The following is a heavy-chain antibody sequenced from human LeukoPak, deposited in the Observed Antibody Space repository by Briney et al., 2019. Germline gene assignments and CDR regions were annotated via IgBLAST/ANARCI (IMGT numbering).Heavy chain of an antibody. D-gene: IGHD4/OR15-4a*01. Sequence: GESLKISGKGSGYSFPSYWIGWVRQMPGKGLEWMGMIYPGDSDTKYSPSFQGQVTISADKSINTAYLQWSSLKASDTATYYCARGRTDYKTSTWFDPWGQGTLVIVSS. V-gene: IGHV5-51*01. CDR3: ARGRTDYKTSTWFDP. J-gene: IGHJ5*02. CDR1: GYSFPSYW. CDR2: IYPGDSDT.